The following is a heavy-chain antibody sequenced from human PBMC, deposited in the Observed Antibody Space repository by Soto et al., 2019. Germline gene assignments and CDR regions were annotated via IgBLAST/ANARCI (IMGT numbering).Heavy chain of an antibody. J-gene: IGHJ4*02. CDR3: ARALYCSGGSCYFDH. V-gene: IGHV1-18*01. CDR1: GHTFSSYG. D-gene: IGHD2-15*01. Sequence: QVQLVQSGAEVVKPGASVRVSCKTSGHTFSSYGFTWVRQAPGQGLEWMGWISAYNGNTNYAQKFQGRVTVTTDTSTSTDYRELRSLRSDDTAVYYCARALYCSGGSCYFDHWGQGTLVTVSS. CDR2: ISAYNGNT.